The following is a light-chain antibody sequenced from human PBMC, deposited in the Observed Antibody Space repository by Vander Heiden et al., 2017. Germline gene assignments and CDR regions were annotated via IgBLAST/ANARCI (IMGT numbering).Light chain of an antibody. CDR3: QLYYGGWV. V-gene: IGLV7-43*01. CDR1: TGAVTSSYY. CDR2: STS. Sequence: QTVVTLGQPLAVSPGESVPLTCASSTGAVTSSYYPNWFQQRPGQARRAPIYSTSNKHSDTSARFSGSLLGGKAALALSGVQGADEAGYFCQLYYGGWVFGGGTKLTVL. J-gene: IGLJ3*02.